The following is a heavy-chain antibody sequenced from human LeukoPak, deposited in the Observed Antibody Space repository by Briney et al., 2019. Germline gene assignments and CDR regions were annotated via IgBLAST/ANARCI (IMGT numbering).Heavy chain of an antibody. Sequence: SETLSLTCTVSGGSISSSSYYWGWIRQPPGKGLEWIGSIYYSGSTYYNPSLKSRVTISVDTSKNQFSLKLSSVTAADTAVYYCARHVGIAVAGTPRTNFGSFFDYWGQGTLVTVSS. D-gene: IGHD6-19*01. CDR1: GGSISSSSYY. CDR2: IYYSGST. CDR3: ARHVGIAVAGTPRTNFGSFFDY. V-gene: IGHV4-39*01. J-gene: IGHJ4*02.